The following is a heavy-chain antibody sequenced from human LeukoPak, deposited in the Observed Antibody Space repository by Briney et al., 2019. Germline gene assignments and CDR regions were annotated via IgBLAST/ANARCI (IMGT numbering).Heavy chain of an antibody. J-gene: IGHJ4*02. CDR2: IYYSGST. V-gene: IGHV4-59*11. CDR1: SGSISSHY. CDR3: ARGPYRSYYFDY. Sequence: SETLSLTCTVSSGSISSHYWSWIRQPPGKGLEWIGYIYYSGSTNYNPSLKSRVTISVDTSKNQFSLKLSSVTAADTAVYYCARGPYRSYYFDYWGQGTLVTVSS. D-gene: IGHD4-11*01.